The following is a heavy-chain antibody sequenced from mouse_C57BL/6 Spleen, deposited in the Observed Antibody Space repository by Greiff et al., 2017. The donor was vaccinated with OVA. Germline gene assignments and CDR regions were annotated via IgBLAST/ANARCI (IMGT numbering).Heavy chain of an antibody. CDR1: GYTFTSYW. CDR3: ARSYYGSSYDFDY. CDR2: IHPNSGST. D-gene: IGHD1-1*01. V-gene: IGHV1-64*01. J-gene: IGHJ2*01. Sequence: QVQLKQPGAELVKPGASVMLSCKASGYTFTSYWMHWVKQRPGQGLEWIGMIHPNSGSTNYNEKFKSKATLTVDKSSSTAYMQLSSLTSEDSAVYYCARSYYGSSYDFDYWGQGTTLTVSS.